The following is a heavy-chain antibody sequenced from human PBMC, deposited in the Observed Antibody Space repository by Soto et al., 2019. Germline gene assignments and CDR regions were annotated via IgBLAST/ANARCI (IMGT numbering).Heavy chain of an antibody. CDR2: IYYSGST. J-gene: IGHJ3*02. Sequence: SETLSLTWTVSGGSISSYYWSWIRQPPGKGLEWIGSIYYSGSTYYNPSLKSRVTISVDTSKNQFSLKLSSVTAADTAVYYCAKGGSGSYSNAFDIWGQGTMVTVSS. D-gene: IGHD3-10*01. V-gene: IGHV4-59*05. CDR1: GGSISSYY. CDR3: AKGGSGSYSNAFDI.